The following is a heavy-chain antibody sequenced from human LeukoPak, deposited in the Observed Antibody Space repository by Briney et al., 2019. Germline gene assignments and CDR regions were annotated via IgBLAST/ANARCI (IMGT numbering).Heavy chain of an antibody. CDR2: IWDDGSNK. Sequence: GGSLRLSCAASGLTFSSYGMHWVRRAPGKGLEWVAVIWDDGSNKYYADSVKGRFTMSRDNSKKTLYLQMNSLRAEDTAVYYCAKLIDYGGKVIDYWGQGTLVTVSS. V-gene: IGHV3-33*06. CDR3: AKLIDYGGKVIDY. J-gene: IGHJ4*02. CDR1: GLTFSSYG. D-gene: IGHD4-23*01.